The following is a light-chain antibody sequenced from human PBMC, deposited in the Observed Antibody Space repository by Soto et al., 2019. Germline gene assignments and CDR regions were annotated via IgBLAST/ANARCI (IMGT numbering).Light chain of an antibody. Sequence: IQMTQSPSTLSASVGDRVTITCRASQSVSSWLAWYQQKPGKAPNLLIYKASSLEGGVPSRFSGSGSGTEFTLTISSLQPDDFATYFCQQYYTYPLTFGGGTKVEIK. CDR1: QSVSSW. CDR3: QQYYTYPLT. V-gene: IGKV1-5*03. CDR2: KAS. J-gene: IGKJ4*01.